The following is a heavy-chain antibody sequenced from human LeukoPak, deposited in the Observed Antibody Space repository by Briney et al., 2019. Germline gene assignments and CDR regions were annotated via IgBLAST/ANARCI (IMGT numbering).Heavy chain of an antibody. CDR1: GGSISSYY. Sequence: SETLSLTCTVSGGSISSYYWSWIRQPPGKGLEWIGYIYYSGSTNYNPSLKSRVTISVDTSENQFSLKLSSVTAADTAVYYCARLHAVGTIDYWGQGTLVTVSS. CDR3: ARLHAVGTIDY. V-gene: IGHV4-59*08. J-gene: IGHJ4*02. D-gene: IGHD6-13*01. CDR2: IYYSGST.